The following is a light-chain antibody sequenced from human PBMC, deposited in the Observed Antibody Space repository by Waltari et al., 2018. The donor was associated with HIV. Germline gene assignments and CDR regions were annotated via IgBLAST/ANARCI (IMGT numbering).Light chain of an antibody. V-gene: IGLV2-14*03. CDR2: DVT. J-gene: IGLJ3*02. Sequence: QSALTQPASVSGSLGQSITFSCTGTSSDIGSYNYVSWYQQHPGKAPKIIFYDVTNRPSGVSNRFPGSRSGNTASLTISGLQAEDEADYYCTSFTSSSAWVFGGGTMLTVL. CDR3: TSFTSSSAWV. CDR1: SSDIGSYNY.